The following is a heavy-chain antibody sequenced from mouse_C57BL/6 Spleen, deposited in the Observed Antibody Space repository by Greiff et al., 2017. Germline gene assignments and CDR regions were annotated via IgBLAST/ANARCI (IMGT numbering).Heavy chain of an antibody. J-gene: IGHJ1*03. Sequence: EVQLQQSGPELVKPGASVKISCKASGYTFTDYYMNWVKQSHGKSLEWIGDINPNNGGTSYNQKFKGKATLTVDKSSSTAYMELRSLTSEDSAVYYCARSEGYDGYYFDVWGTGTTVTVSS. CDR1: GYTFTDYY. D-gene: IGHD2-3*01. CDR3: ARSEGYDGYYFDV. CDR2: INPNNGGT. V-gene: IGHV1-26*01.